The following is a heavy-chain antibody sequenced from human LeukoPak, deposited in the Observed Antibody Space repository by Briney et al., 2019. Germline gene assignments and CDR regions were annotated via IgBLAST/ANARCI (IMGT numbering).Heavy chain of an antibody. J-gene: IGHJ4*02. D-gene: IGHD3-3*01. V-gene: IGHV1-69*13. Sequence: GASVKVSCKASGYTFTSYSISWVRQAPGQGLEWMGGIIPIFGTANYAQKFQGRVTITADESTSTAYMELSSLRSEDTAVYCARTVTIFGVVTGYDYWGQGTLVTVSS. CDR2: IIPIFGTA. CDR3: ARTVTIFGVVTGYDY. CDR1: GYTFTSYS.